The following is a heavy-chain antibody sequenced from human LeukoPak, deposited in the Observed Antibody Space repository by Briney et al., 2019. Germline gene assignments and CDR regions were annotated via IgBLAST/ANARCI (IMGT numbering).Heavy chain of an antibody. Sequence: GASVKVSCKASGYTFTSYGISWVRQAPGQGLEWMGWISPYNGNTNYAQKFQGRVTMTTDTSTSTAHMELRSLRSDDTAVYYCAREAATMDVWGKGTTVTVSS. V-gene: IGHV1-18*01. J-gene: IGHJ6*03. D-gene: IGHD2-15*01. CDR2: ISPYNGNT. CDR1: GYTFTSYG. CDR3: AREAATMDV.